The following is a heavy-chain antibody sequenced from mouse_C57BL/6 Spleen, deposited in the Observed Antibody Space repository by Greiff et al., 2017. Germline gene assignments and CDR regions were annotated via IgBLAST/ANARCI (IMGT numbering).Heavy chain of an antibody. CDR3: ARMLPLDY. CDR2: IDPEDGES. J-gene: IGHJ2*01. D-gene: IGHD2-12*01. Sequence: VQLQQSGAELVKPGASVKLSCTASGFNIKDYYMHWVKQRTEQGLEWIGRIDPEDGESKYAPNFQGKATITADTSSNTAYLQLSSLTSEDTAVYYCARMLPLDYWGQGTTLTVSS. V-gene: IGHV14-2*01. CDR1: GFNIKDYY.